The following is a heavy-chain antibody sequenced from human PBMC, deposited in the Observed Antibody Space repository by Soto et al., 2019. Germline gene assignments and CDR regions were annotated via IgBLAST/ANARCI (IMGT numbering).Heavy chain of an antibody. J-gene: IGHJ4*02. V-gene: IGHV4-59*01. CDR2: IHYSGSP. CDR3: ARVNSYTFDY. CDR1: GGSMNNYY. D-gene: IGHD1-1*01. Sequence: SETLSLTCTVSGGSMNNYYWSWIRQPPGKGLEWIGYIHYSGSPYSRPSLKSRLTMSVDTSKDQFSLRLSSVTAADTAIYFCARVNSYTFDYWGQGALVTVS.